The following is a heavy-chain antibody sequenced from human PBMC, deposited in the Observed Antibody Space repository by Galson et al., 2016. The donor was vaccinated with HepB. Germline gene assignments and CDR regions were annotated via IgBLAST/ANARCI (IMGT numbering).Heavy chain of an antibody. CDR1: GFTFSSYT. J-gene: IGHJ5*01. CDR2: ISSNGATI. D-gene: IGHD6-19*01. Sequence: SLRLSCAASGFTFSSYTMNWVRQAPGKGLEWVSYISSNGATIYYADSVKGRFTISRGNAKNSLYLHMNSLTGEDTAVYYCARMFPLYSSGWYVRGDGWFDSWGQGILVTVSS. CDR3: ARMFPLYSSGWYVRGDGWFDS. V-gene: IGHV3-48*04.